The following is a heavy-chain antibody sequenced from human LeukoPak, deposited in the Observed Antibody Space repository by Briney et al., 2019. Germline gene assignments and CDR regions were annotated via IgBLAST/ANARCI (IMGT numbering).Heavy chain of an antibody. D-gene: IGHD6-6*01. CDR1: GFTFSSYG. J-gene: IGHJ4*02. V-gene: IGHV3-33*01. Sequence: GGSLRLSCAASGFTFSSYGMHWVRQAPGKGLEWVAVIWYDGSNKYYADSVKGRFTISRDNSKNTLYLQMNSLRAEDTAVYYCAGDRKYSRAVLDYWGQGTLVTVSS. CDR3: AGDRKYSRAVLDY. CDR2: IWYDGSNK.